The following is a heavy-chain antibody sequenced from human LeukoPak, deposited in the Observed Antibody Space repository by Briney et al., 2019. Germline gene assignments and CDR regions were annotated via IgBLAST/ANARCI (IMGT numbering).Heavy chain of an antibody. CDR3: ARALVRATMVWYFDL. D-gene: IGHD5-12*01. CDR2: ISHSGST. V-gene: IGHV4-34*01. CDR1: GGSFSGYY. Sequence: PSETLSLTCAVSGGSFSGYYWSWIRQPPGKGLEWIGEISHSGSTNYSPSLKSRVTISVDTSKNQFSLNLSSVTAADTAVYHCARALVRATMVWYFDLWGRGTLVTVSS. J-gene: IGHJ2*01.